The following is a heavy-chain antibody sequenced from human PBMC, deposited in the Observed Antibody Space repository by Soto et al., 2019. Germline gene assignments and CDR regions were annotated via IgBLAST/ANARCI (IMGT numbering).Heavy chain of an antibody. CDR2: INASSGST. CDR3: ARGGNWFDP. CDR1: GYTFTSYG. D-gene: IGHD3-10*01. V-gene: IGHV1-46*01. Sequence: ASVKVSCKASGYTFTSYGISWVRQAPGQGLERMGIINASSGSTSYAQKIQGRVTMTRDTSTSTVYMELSSLRAEDTAVYYCARGGNWFDPWGQGTLVTVSS. J-gene: IGHJ5*02.